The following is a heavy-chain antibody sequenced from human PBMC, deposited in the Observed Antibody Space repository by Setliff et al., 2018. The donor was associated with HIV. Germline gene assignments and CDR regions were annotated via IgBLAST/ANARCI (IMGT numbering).Heavy chain of an antibody. CDR2: IYPADSDT. V-gene: IGHV5-51*01. Sequence: GESLKISCEGSGYSFTSHWIGWVRQMPGKGLEWMGIIYPADSDTRYSPSFQGQVTISADNSINTAYLQWSSLKASDTAVYYCARGRVEAGRPPGETGLSYYYHGMDVWGQGTTVTV. CDR3: ARGRVEAGRPPGETGLSYYYHGMDV. J-gene: IGHJ6*02. D-gene: IGHD6-6*01. CDR1: GYSFTSHW.